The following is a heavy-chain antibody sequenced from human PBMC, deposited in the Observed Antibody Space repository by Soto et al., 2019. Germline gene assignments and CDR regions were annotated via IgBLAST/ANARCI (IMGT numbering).Heavy chain of an antibody. CDR2: LYSGGRT. Sequence: EVQLVESGGGLVQPGGSLRLSCAASGFTVSRNYMSWVRKAPGKGLEWVSILYSGGRTFYPDSVKGRFTISRDNSKNTLYLQMNSLRGEDTAVYYCASSLTCATFDYWGQGTLVTVSS. CDR1: GFTVSRNY. V-gene: IGHV3-66*01. CDR3: ASSLTCATFDY. J-gene: IGHJ4*02.